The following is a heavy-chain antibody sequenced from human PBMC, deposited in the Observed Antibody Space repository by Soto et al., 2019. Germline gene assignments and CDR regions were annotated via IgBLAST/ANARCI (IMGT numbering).Heavy chain of an antibody. CDR2: ISSSSYI. CDR3: ARDSGPNPVTTSYYKSGMEG. J-gene: IGHJ6*02. D-gene: IGHD4-4*01. Sequence: PWRSLRLSCSASGFSFSTYSMNWFRQAPGKGLEWVSSISSSSYIYYADSVKGRFTISRDNAKNSVHLQMNSLRAEDTAVYYCARDSGPNPVTTSYYKSGMEGWGQGHTGNDSS. CDR1: GFSFSTYS. V-gene: IGHV3-21*06.